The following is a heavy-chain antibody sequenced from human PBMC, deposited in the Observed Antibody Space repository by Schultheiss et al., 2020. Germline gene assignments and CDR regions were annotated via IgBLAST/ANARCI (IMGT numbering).Heavy chain of an antibody. Sequence: GESLKISCAAPGFTFSSYGMHWVRQAPGKGLEWVAVISYDGSNKYYEDSVKGRFTISRDNSKNTLYLQMNSLRAEDTSVYYCAKVMTAYCGGDCYAAGDASNYYYGMDVWGQGTTVTVSS. D-gene: IGHD2-21*02. CDR2: ISYDGSNK. CDR1: GFTFSSYG. CDR3: AKVMTAYCGGDCYAAGDASNYYYGMDV. J-gene: IGHJ6*02. V-gene: IGHV3-30*18.